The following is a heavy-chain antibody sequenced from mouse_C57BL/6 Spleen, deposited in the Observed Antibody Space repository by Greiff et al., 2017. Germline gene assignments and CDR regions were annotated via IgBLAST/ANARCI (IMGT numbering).Heavy chain of an antibody. CDR1: GYTFTSYG. J-gene: IGHJ4*01. D-gene: IGHD2-3*01. CDR3: ATWLLRAMDY. Sequence: VQLQQSGAELARPGASVKLSCKASGYTFTSYGISWVKQRTGQGLEWIGEIYPRSGNTYYNEKFKGKATLTADKSSSTAYMELRSLTSEDSAVXFCATWLLRAMDYWGQGTSVTVSS. V-gene: IGHV1-81*01. CDR2: IYPRSGNT.